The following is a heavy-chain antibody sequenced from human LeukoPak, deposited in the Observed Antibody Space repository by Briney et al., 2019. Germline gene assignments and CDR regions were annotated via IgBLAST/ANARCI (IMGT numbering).Heavy chain of an antibody. Sequence: GGSLRLSCAASGFTFSDYGMHWVRQAPGKGLEWVALISYDGGNKFYADSVRDRFTISRDNSKHTLFLQMNSLRIEDTAVYYCAKVFEVRGARRPKDYWGQGTLVIVSS. D-gene: IGHD3-10*01. V-gene: IGHV3-30*18. CDR3: AKVFEVRGARRPKDY. CDR2: ISYDGGNK. CDR1: GFTFSDYG. J-gene: IGHJ4*02.